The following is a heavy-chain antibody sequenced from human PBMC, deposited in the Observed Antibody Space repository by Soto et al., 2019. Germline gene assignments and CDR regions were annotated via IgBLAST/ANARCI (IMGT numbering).Heavy chain of an antibody. D-gene: IGHD5-18*01. CDR3: ARAPTATSTWIQVTQSYYYYYHALDV. CDR1: GFTFTSYD. CDR2: LSCRGENR. Sequence: PLRLYCAASGFTFTSYDMNWVRQAPWKWLEWISFLSCRGENRYYADSVKGRFNISRDNAKNSVYLQMTSLRDEDTAVYYCARAPTATSTWIQVTQSYYYYYHALDVWAQGTTLTVS. J-gene: IGHJ6*02. V-gene: IGHV3-48*03.